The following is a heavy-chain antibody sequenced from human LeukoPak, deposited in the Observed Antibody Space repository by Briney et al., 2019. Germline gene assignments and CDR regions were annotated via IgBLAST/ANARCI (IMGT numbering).Heavy chain of an antibody. J-gene: IGHJ5*02. Sequence: KPGGSLRLSCAASGFTFSSYSMNWVRQAPGKGLEWVSSISSSSSYIYYADSVKGRFTISRDNARNSLYLQMNSLRAEDTAVYYCARAHGYSYGYGTPFDPWGQGTLVTVSS. V-gene: IGHV3-21*01. CDR3: ARAHGYSYGYGTPFDP. CDR1: GFTFSSYS. D-gene: IGHD5-18*01. CDR2: ISSSSSYI.